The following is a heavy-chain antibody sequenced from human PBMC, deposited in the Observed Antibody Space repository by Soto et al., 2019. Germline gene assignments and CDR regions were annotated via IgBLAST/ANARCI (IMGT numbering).Heavy chain of an antibody. CDR1: GGSVNSGGYY. J-gene: IGHJ4*02. Sequence: SETLSLTCTVSGGSVNSGGYYWSWIRQPPGKGLEWIGYIYNSGSTKYSPSLKSRVTISADTSKNQFSLNLSSVTTADTAVYYCARASGVITRFDYWGQGTLVTVSS. CDR2: IYNSGST. D-gene: IGHD3-22*01. V-gene: IGHV4-61*08. CDR3: ARASGVITRFDY.